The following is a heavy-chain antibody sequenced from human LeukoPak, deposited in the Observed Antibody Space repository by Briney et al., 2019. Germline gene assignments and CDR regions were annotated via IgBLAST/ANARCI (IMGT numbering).Heavy chain of an antibody. CDR1: GGSISSGGYY. V-gene: IGHV4-30-2*01. Sequence: SQTLSLTCTVSGGSISSGGYYWSWIRQPPGKGLEWIGYIYHSGSTYYNPSLKSRVTISVDRSKNQFSLKLSSVTAADTAVYYCARGSWIQSMDVWGKGTTVTVSS. CDR2: IYHSGST. D-gene: IGHD5-18*01. J-gene: IGHJ6*03. CDR3: ARGSWIQSMDV.